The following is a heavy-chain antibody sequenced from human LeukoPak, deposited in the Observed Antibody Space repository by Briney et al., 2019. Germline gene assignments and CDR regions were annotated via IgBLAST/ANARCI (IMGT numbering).Heavy chain of an antibody. Sequence: PGGSLRLSCAASGFTFSSYWMSWVRQAPGKGLEWVANMKQDGSEKYYVDSVKGRFTISRDNAKNSLYLQMNSLRAEDTAVYYCATALLWFGESYYYYYYMDVWGKGTTVTVSS. D-gene: IGHD3-10*01. CDR2: MKQDGSEK. J-gene: IGHJ6*03. CDR3: ATALLWFGESYYYYYYMDV. V-gene: IGHV3-7*01. CDR1: GFTFSSYW.